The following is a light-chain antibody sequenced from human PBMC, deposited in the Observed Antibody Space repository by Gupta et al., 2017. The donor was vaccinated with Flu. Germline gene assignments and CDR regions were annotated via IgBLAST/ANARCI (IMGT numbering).Light chain of an antibody. CDR3: CSYAGSYWV. CDR1: SSDVGSYNL. V-gene: IGLV2-23*02. Sequence: QSITTSCTGTSSDVGSYNLVSWYQQHPGKAPKLMIYEVSKRPSGVSNRFSGSKSGNTASLTISGLQAEDEADYYCCSYAGSYWVFGGGTKLTVL. J-gene: IGLJ3*02. CDR2: EVS.